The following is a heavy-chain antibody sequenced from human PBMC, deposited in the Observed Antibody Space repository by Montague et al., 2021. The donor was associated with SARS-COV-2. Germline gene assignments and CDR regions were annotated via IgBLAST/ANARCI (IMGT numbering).Heavy chain of an antibody. CDR3: AKAAAARRLYYFDS. D-gene: IGHD6-13*01. Sequence: SLRLSCAASGFTFSDYDMNWVRQAPGKGLEWVSTVSRSGSGTYYADSXXGRFTISRDNSKNTLYLQMNSLRAEDTATYFCAKAAAARRLYYFDSWGQGTLVTVSP. CDR1: GFTFSDYD. V-gene: IGHV3-23*01. J-gene: IGHJ4*02. CDR2: VSRSGSGT.